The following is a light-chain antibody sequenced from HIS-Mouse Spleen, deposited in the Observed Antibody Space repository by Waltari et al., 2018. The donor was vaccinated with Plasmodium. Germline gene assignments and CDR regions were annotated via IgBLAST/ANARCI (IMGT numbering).Light chain of an antibody. V-gene: IGLV3-10*01. CDR1: ALPKKY. Sequence: SYELSQPPPVSVSPGQTARITCSGDALPKKYAYWYQHKSGQATVLVIYEDSKRPSGIPERFSGSSSGTMATLTISGAQVEDEADYYCYSTDSSGNHRVFGGGTKLTVL. CDR2: EDS. CDR3: YSTDSSGNHRV. J-gene: IGLJ3*02.